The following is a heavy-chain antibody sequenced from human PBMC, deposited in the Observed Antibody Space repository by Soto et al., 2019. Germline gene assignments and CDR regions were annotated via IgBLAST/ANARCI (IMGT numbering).Heavy chain of an antibody. Sequence: SEKLSLTCTVSGGSIRTGAYLWSWIRQHPGKGLEWIGYIYYSGSTYYNPSLKSRVTISVDTSKNQFSLKLSSVTAADTAVYYCARNYGHAFDIWGQGTMVT. CDR3: ARNYGHAFDI. V-gene: IGHV4-31*03. CDR2: IYYSGST. CDR1: GGSIRTGAYL. D-gene: IGHD1-7*01. J-gene: IGHJ3*02.